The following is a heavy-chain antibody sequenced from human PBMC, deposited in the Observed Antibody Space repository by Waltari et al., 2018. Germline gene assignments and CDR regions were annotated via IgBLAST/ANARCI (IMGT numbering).Heavy chain of an antibody. V-gene: IGHV4-59*01. D-gene: IGHD3-3*01. Sequence: QVQLQESGPGLVKPSETLSLTCTVSGGSISSYYWSWIRQPPGKGLEWIGYIYYSGSTNYNPSLKSRVTISVDTSKNQFSLKLSSVTAADTAVYYCARGELRFLEESDYYYMDVWGKGTTVTVSS. CDR2: IYYSGST. CDR1: GGSISSYY. J-gene: IGHJ6*03. CDR3: ARGELRFLEESDYYYMDV.